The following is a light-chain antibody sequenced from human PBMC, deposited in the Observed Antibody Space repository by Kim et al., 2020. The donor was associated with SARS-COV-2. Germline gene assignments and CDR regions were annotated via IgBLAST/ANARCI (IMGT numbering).Light chain of an antibody. V-gene: IGLV2-14*03. Sequence: GQSITSSCTGTSSDVGNYNYVSWYQHHPGEAPKVMIYDVTKRPSGVSNRFFGSKSGNTASLTISGLQTEDEAHYYCCSYASSGTLIFGGGTQLTVL. CDR1: SSDVGNYNY. J-gene: IGLJ2*01. CDR2: DVT. CDR3: CSYASSGTLI.